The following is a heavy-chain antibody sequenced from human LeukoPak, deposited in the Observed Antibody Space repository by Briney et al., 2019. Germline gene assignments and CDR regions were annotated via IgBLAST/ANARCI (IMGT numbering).Heavy chain of an antibody. V-gene: IGHV3-11*04. CDR2: ISSSGSTI. Sequence: NPGGSLRLSCAASGFTFSDYYMSWIRQAPGKGLEWVSYISSSGSTIYYADSVKGRFTISRDNAKNSLYLQMNSLRAEDTAVYYCARDPGYYDSTPEGYWGQGTLVTVSS. CDR1: GFTFSDYY. D-gene: IGHD3-22*01. CDR3: ARDPGYYDSTPEGY. J-gene: IGHJ4*02.